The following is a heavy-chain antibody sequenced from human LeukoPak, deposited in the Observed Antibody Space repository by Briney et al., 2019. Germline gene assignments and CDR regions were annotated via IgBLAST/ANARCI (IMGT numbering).Heavy chain of an antibody. CDR2: IYYSGST. CDR1: GGSISSGGYY. Sequence: PSQTLSLTCTVSGGSISSGGYYWSWIRQHPGKGLEWIGYIYYSGSTYYNPSLVSRVTISVDTSKNQLSLKLTSVTAADTSVYYCARHSSVAVTGHGPLQLWGQGTLVTVSS. J-gene: IGHJ1*01. CDR3: ARHSSVAVTGHGPLQL. V-gene: IGHV4-31*03. D-gene: IGHD2-21*02.